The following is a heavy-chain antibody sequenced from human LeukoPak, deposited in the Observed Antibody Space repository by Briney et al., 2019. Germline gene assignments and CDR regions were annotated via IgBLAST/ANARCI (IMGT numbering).Heavy chain of an antibody. Sequence: GGSLRLSCAASGFTFSDYYMSWIRQAPGKGLEWVSYISSSGSTIYYADSVKGRFTISRDNAKNSLYLQMNSLRAEDTAVYYCVRDGPWERVDFDYWGQGTLVTVSS. CDR1: GFTFSDYY. J-gene: IGHJ4*02. CDR2: ISSSGSTI. D-gene: IGHD1-26*01. CDR3: VRDGPWERVDFDY. V-gene: IGHV3-11*04.